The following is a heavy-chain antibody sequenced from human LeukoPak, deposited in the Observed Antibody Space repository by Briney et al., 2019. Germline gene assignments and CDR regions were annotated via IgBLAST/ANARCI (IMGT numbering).Heavy chain of an antibody. J-gene: IGHJ6*02. CDR3: ARGGSYDSISYYYYGMDV. Sequence: PSQTLSLTCTVSGGSISSGDYYWSWIRQPPGKGLEWIGYIYYSGSTYYNPSLKSRVTISVDRSKNQFSLKLSSVTAADTAVYYCARGGSYDSISYYYYGMDVWGQGTTVTASS. D-gene: IGHD3-22*01. CDR1: GGSISSGDYY. V-gene: IGHV4-30-4*01. CDR2: IYYSGST.